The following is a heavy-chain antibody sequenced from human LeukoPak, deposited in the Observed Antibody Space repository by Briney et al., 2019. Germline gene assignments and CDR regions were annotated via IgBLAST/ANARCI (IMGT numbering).Heavy chain of an antibody. CDR3: ARDGSCSGGSCNLYYYYYMDV. D-gene: IGHD2-15*01. CDR1: GYTFTNYY. J-gene: IGHJ6*03. CDR2: INPGGDST. Sequence: ASVKVSCKASGYTFTNYYIHWVRQAPGQGLEWMGLINPGGDSTSYAQKFQGRVTMTRDMSTSTVYMELSSLRSEDTAVYYCARDGSCSGGSCNLYYYYYMDVWGKGTTVTVSS. V-gene: IGHV1-46*01.